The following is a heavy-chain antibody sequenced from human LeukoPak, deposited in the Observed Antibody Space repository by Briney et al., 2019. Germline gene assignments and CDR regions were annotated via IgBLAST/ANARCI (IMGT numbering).Heavy chain of an antibody. CDR3: ARDSSAAPHSY. D-gene: IGHD2-15*01. CDR1: GGSISSSSYY. V-gene: IGHV3-7*01. CDR2: IKEEGSEK. J-gene: IGHJ4*02. Sequence: ETLSLTCTVSGGSISSSSYYWGWIRQAPGKGLEWVANIKEEGSEKYYVDSVKGRFIISRDNAKNSLYLRMNSLRAEDTAVYYCARDSSAAPHSYWGQGTLVTVFS.